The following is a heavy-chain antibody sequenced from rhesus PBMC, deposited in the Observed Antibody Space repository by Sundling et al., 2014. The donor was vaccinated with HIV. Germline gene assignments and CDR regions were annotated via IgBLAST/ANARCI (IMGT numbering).Heavy chain of an antibody. J-gene: IGHJ3*01. Sequence: QVQLQESGPGLVKPSETLSLTCAVSGGSISDTYYWNWIRQPPGKGLEWIGNIYGSSGSTYYNPSLKSRVTISKDTSKNQFSLKLTSVTAADTAVYFCAREAWGMFGLVNAFDFWGQGLRVTVSS. CDR3: AREAWGMFGLVNAFDF. CDR1: GGSISDTYY. V-gene: IGHV4S9*01. D-gene: IGHD3-3*01. CDR2: IYGSSGST.